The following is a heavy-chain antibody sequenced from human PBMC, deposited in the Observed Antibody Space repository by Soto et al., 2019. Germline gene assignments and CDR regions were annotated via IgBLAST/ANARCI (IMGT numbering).Heavy chain of an antibody. Sequence: GGSLRLSCAASGFTFSDYYMSWIRQAPGKGLEWVSYISSSGSTIYYADSVKGRFTISRDNAKNSLYLQMNSVRAEDTAVYYCASDVSHYGMDVWGQGTTVTVSS. CDR2: ISSSGSTI. CDR1: GFTFSDYY. CDR3: ASDVSHYGMDV. V-gene: IGHV3-11*01. J-gene: IGHJ6*02.